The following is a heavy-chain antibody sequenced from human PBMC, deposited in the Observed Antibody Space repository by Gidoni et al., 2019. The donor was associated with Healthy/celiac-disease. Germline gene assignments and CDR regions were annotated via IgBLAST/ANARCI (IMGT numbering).Heavy chain of an antibody. CDR1: GGYFSSYA. CDR2: IIPIVGTA. V-gene: IGHV1-69*18. CDR3: ASGVPAAIGGDYYYYYGMDV. J-gene: IGHJ6*02. Sequence: QVQLVQSGAEVKKPGSSVKLACKASGGYFSSYAISWLRQAPGQGLEWMGRIIPIVGTADYAQKFQGRVTITADESTSTAYMELSSLRSEDTAVYYCASGVPAAIGGDYYYYYGMDVWGQGTTVTVSS. D-gene: IGHD2-2*02.